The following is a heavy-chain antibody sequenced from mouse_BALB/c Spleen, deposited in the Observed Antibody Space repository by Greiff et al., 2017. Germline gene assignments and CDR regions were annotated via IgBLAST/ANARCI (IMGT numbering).Heavy chain of an antibody. CDR3: TRGGGSSPWFAY. CDR1: GYTFTSYW. V-gene: IGHV1-69*02. D-gene: IGHD1-1*01. J-gene: IGHJ3*01. Sequence: VQLQQPGAELVRPGASVKLSCKASGYTFTSYWINWVKQRPGQGLEWIGNIYPSDSYTNYNQKFKDKATLTVDKSSSTAYMQLSSPTSEDSAVYYCTRGGGSSPWFAYWGQGTLVTVSA. CDR2: IYPSDSYT.